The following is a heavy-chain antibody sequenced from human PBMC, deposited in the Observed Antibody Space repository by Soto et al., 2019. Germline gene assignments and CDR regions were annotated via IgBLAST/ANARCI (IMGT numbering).Heavy chain of an antibody. D-gene: IGHD1-26*01. CDR2: ISGSGGST. Sequence: GGSLRLSCAASGFTFSSYAMSWVRQAPGKGLEWVSAISGSGGSTYYADSGKGRFTISRDNSKNTLYLQMNSLRAEDTAVYYCAKDGYSGSYYNYFDYWGQGTLVTVSS. CDR1: GFTFSSYA. J-gene: IGHJ4*02. V-gene: IGHV3-23*01. CDR3: AKDGYSGSYYNYFDY.